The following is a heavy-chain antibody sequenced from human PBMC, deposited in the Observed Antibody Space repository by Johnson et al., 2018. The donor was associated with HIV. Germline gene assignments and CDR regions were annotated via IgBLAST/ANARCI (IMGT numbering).Heavy chain of an antibody. V-gene: IGHV3-30*04. D-gene: IGHD3-22*01. CDR1: GFTFSSYA. J-gene: IGHJ3*02. CDR3: ARREEGRITMIVVVAAFDI. Sequence: QVQLVESGGGVVQPGRSLRLSCAASGFTFSSYAMHWVRQAPGKGLEWVAVISYDGGKKYYADSVKGRFSISRDNSKNTLYLQMNSLRAEDTAVYFCARREEGRITMIVVVAAFDIWGQGTMVIVSS. CDR2: ISYDGGKK.